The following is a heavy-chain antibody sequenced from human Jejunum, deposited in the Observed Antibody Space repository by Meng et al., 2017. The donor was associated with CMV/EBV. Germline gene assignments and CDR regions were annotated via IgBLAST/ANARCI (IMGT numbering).Heavy chain of an antibody. J-gene: IGHJ6*02. CDR1: GDSINTYY. CDR2: IYYSGTT. V-gene: IGHV4-59*01. CDR3: ATGKYYYNGMDV. Sequence: CTVSGDSINTYYWRWIRQPPGKGLEWLGYIYYSGTTNYNPSLKSRVTISKDTSKNQFSLKLNSVTTADTAVYYCATGKYYYNGMDVWGQGTTVTVSS.